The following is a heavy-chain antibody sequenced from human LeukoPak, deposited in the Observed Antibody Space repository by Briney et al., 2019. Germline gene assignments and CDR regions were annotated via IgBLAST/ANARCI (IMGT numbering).Heavy chain of an antibody. D-gene: IGHD3-22*01. CDR3: ARVIGYYDSSGYPDY. CDR1: GGSISSGDYY. Sequence: SETLSLTCTVSGGSISSGDYYWSWIRQHPGKGLEWIGYIYYSGSTYYNPSLKSRVTISVDTSKNQFSLKLSSVTAADTAVYYCARVIGYYDSSGYPDYWGQGTLVTVSS. J-gene: IGHJ4*02. CDR2: IYYSGST. V-gene: IGHV4-31*03.